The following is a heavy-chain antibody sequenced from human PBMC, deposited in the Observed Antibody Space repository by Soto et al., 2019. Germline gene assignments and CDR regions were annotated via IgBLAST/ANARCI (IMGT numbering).Heavy chain of an antibody. Sequence: GGSLRLSCAASGVTLSKSGIHWVRQAPGKGLQWVAVISSNGSHLFYADSVRGRLTVSRDNGNNTIYLQMNGLKSEDTGVYYCVTGSGVLESLWGQGTLVTVSS. D-gene: IGHD6-6*01. J-gene: IGHJ4*02. CDR2: ISSNGSHL. CDR3: VTGSGVLESL. V-gene: IGHV3-30*03. CDR1: GVTLSKSG.